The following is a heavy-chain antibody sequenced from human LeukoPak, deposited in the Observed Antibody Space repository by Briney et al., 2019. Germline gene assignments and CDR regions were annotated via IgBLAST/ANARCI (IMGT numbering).Heavy chain of an antibody. V-gene: IGHV4-4*07. D-gene: IGHD3-10*01. Sequence: SETLSLTCTVSGGSISSYYWSWIRQPAGKGLEWIGRIYTSGSTNYNPSLKSRVTMSVDTSKNQFSLKLSSVTAADTAVYYCAGHYYYGSGRNWFDPWGQGTLVTVSS. CDR3: AGHYYYGSGRNWFDP. J-gene: IGHJ5*02. CDR1: GGSISSYY. CDR2: IYTSGST.